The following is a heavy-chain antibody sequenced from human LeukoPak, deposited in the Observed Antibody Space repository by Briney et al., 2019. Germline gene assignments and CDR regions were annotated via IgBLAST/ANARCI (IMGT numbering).Heavy chain of an antibody. CDR2: ISAYNGNT. D-gene: IGHD1-1*01. Sequence: GASVKVSCKASGYTFTSYGISWVRQAPGQGLEWMGWISAYNGNTNYAQKLQGRVTMTTHTSTSTAYMELRTLRSDDTAVYYCARVIMEPKSGYYGMDVWGQGTTVTVSS. CDR3: ARVIMEPKSGYYGMDV. V-gene: IGHV1-18*01. CDR1: GYTFTSYG. J-gene: IGHJ6*02.